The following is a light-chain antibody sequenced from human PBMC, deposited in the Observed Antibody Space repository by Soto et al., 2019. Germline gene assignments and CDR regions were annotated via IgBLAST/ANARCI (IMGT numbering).Light chain of an antibody. CDR3: QHYGSSPLT. Sequence: EVVLTQSPGTLSLSAGERATLSCRASQSVSSSYLGWYQQRPDRARRLLIYGASSRATGIPDRFSGSGSETDFTLTISSLEPEDFAVYYCQHYGSSPLTFGGGTKVEI. CDR1: QSVSSSY. CDR2: GAS. V-gene: IGKV3-20*01. J-gene: IGKJ4*02.